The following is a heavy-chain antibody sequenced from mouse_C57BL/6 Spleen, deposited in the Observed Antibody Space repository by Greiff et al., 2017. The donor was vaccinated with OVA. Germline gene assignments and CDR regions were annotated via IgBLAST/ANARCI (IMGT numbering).Heavy chain of an antibody. CDR3: TRAPLDGYYPYYFDY. CDR1: GFTFSSYA. CDR2: ISSGGDYI. D-gene: IGHD2-3*01. J-gene: IGHJ2*01. V-gene: IGHV5-9-1*02. Sequence: EVQLVESGEGLVKPGGSLKLSCAASGFTFSSYAMSWVRQTPEKRLEWVAYISSGGDYIYYADTVKGRFTISRDNARNTLYLQMSSLKSEDTAMYYCTRAPLDGYYPYYFDYWGQGTTLTVSS.